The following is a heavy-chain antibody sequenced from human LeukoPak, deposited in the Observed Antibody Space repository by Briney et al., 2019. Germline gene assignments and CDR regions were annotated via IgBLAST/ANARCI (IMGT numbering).Heavy chain of an antibody. D-gene: IGHD1-26*01. CDR3: ARDMGSGSLHY. Sequence: ASVKVSCKASGYTFTTYAIHWVRQAPGQRLEWLGWINTGTGDTRYPQTFQGRVTITRDTSASTAYVELSSLRPEDTAMYYCARDMGSGSLHYWGQGTLVTVSS. CDR2: INTGTGDT. CDR1: GYTFTTYA. J-gene: IGHJ4*02. V-gene: IGHV1-3*04.